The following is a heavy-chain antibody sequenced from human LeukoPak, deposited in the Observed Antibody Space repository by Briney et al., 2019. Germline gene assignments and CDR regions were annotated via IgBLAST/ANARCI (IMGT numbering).Heavy chain of an antibody. CDR1: GYTFTGYY. Sequence: ASVKVSCKASGYTFTGYYMHWARQAPGQGLEWMGWINPNSGGTNYAQKFQGRVTMTRDTSISTAYMELSRLRSDDTVVYYCASDSSGWDNYFDYWGQGTLVTVSS. CDR3: ASDSSGWDNYFDY. D-gene: IGHD6-19*01. J-gene: IGHJ4*02. V-gene: IGHV1-2*02. CDR2: INPNSGGT.